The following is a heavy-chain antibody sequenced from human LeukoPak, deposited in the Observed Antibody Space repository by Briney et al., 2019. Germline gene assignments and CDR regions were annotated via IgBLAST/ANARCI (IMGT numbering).Heavy chain of an antibody. D-gene: IGHD6-13*01. CDR1: GYSFTSYW. CDR2: IYPGDSDT. Sequence: GESLKISCKGSGYSFTSYWIGWVRQMPGKGLEWMGIIYPGDSDTRYSPSFQGQVTISADKSISTAYLQWSSLKASDTAMYYCARLPVYTAAAGHAWFDPWGQGTLVTVSS. V-gene: IGHV5-51*01. J-gene: IGHJ5*02. CDR3: ARLPVYTAAAGHAWFDP.